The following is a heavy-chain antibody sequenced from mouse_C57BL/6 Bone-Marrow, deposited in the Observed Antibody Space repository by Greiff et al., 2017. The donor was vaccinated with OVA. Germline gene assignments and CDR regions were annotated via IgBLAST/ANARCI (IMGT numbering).Heavy chain of an antibody. CDR3: ARGWLLEDYYAMDY. D-gene: IGHD2-3*01. CDR1: GYTFTDYN. Sequence: EVQLQQSGPELVKPGASVKMSCKASGYTFTDYNMHWVKQSHGKSLEWIGYINPNNGGTSYNQKFKGKATLTVNKSSSTAYMELRSLTSEDSAVYYCARGWLLEDYYAMDYWGQVTSVTVSS. CDR2: INPNNGGT. V-gene: IGHV1-22*01. J-gene: IGHJ4*01.